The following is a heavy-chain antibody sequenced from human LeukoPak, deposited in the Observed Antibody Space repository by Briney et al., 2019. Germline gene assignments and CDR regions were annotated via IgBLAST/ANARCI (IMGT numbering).Heavy chain of an antibody. V-gene: IGHV4-4*07. CDR2: IYSSGST. D-gene: IGHD7-27*01. CDR3: ARLTGHYHYYGMDV. CDR1: GGSINNYY. Sequence: SETLSLTCTVSGGSINNYYWSWIRQPAGKGLEWIGRIYSSGSTNYNPSLKSRVTMSVDTSKNQFSLKLSSVTAADTAVYYCARLTGHYHYYGMDVWGQGTTVTVS. J-gene: IGHJ6*02.